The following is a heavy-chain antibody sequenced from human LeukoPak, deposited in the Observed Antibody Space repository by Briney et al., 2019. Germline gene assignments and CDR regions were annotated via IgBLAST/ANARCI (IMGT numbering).Heavy chain of an antibody. CDR1: GYTFTSSW. CDR3: ARRLGGAYSYAFDI. V-gene: IGHV5-51*01. CDR2: IYPGDSDT. J-gene: IGHJ3*02. Sequence: GESLKISCKDSGYTFTSSWIAWVRKMPGKGLEWMGIIYPGDSDTRYSTSFQGQVTISSDKSISTAYLQWSSLKASDTAMYFCARRLGGAYSYAFDIWGQGTLVTVSS. D-gene: IGHD1-26*01.